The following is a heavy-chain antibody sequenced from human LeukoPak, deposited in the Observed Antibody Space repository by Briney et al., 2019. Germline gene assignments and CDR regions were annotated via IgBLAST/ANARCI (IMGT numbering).Heavy chain of an antibody. CDR3: ARGQWELLFDY. CDR1: GGSISSYY. V-gene: IGHV4-59*01. CDR2: IYYSGST. D-gene: IGHD1-26*01. Sequence: KPSETLSLTCTVSGGSISSYYWSWIRQPPGKGLEWIGCIYYSGSTNYNPSLKSRVTISVDTSKNQFSLKLSSVTAADTAVYYCARGQWELLFDYWGQGTLVTVSS. J-gene: IGHJ4*02.